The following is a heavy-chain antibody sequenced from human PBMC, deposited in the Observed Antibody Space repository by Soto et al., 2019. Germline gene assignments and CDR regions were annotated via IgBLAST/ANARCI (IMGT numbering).Heavy chain of an antibody. D-gene: IGHD6-19*01. J-gene: IGHJ4*02. CDR2: VSHDGRNT. CDR3: AKGGRQWLVTSDFNY. V-gene: IGHV3-30*18. CDR1: GFTFSDYA. Sequence: GRSLRLSCAASGFTFSDYAMHWVRQAPGKGLEWVAVVSHDGRNTHYADSVKGRFTISRDSSKNTVSLEMTSLRAEDAAVYYCAKGGRQWLVTSDFNYWGQGDLVTVS.